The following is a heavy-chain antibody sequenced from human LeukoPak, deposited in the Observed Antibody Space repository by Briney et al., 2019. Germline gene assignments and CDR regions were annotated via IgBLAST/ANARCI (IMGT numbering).Heavy chain of an antibody. CDR1: GFTLSDHN. V-gene: IGHV3-72*01. CDR3: AREGYNYGSDAFDI. J-gene: IGHJ3*02. Sequence: PGGSLRLSCVASGFTLSDHNMDWVRQATGKGLEWVGRSRKRGNKYVTENAASVKGRFTISRDDSNNSLYLQMNSLGTEDTAVYYCAREGYNYGSDAFDIWGQGTMVTVSS. CDR2: SRKRGNKYVT. D-gene: IGHD5-18*01.